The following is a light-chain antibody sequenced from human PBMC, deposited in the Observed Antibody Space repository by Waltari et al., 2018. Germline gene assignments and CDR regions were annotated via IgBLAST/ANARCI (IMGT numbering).Light chain of an antibody. V-gene: IGLV1-40*01. CDR2: DNT. CDR3: QSYDNTGRGSVL. Sequence: LTQPPSLSGAPRPRATVSSTGISFDLGSFGFTRFQHRPGSFPRLLIYDNTHRPSGVPDRFSASKSDTSASLDIAGLQPDDEDDYYCQSYDNTGRGSVLIGGGTRLTVL. J-gene: IGLJ2*01. CDR1: SFDLGSFG.